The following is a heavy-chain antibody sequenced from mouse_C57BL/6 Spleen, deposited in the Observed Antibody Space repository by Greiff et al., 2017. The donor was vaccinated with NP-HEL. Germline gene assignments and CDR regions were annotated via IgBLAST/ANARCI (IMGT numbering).Heavy chain of an antibody. D-gene: IGHD1-1*01. CDR2: IYPRSGNT. Sequence: VQLQQSGAELARPGASVKLSCKASGYTFTSYGISWVKQRTGQGLEWIGEIYPRSGNTYYNEKFKGKATLTADKSSSTAYMELRSLTSEDSAVYFCARSGFITTVVVFDYWGQSTTLTVSS. CDR3: ARSGFITTVVVFDY. CDR1: GYTFTSYG. V-gene: IGHV1-81*01. J-gene: IGHJ2*01.